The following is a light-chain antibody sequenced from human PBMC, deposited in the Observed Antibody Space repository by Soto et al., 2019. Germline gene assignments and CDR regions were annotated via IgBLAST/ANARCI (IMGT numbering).Light chain of an antibody. CDR1: SSDVGGYNY. J-gene: IGLJ1*01. CDR2: EVS. V-gene: IGLV2-14*01. CDR3: SSYTTSSPYV. Sequence: QSALTQPASVSGSPGQSITISCTGTSSDVGGYNYVSWYQQHPGKAPKLMIYEVSKRPSGVSNRFSGSKSGNTASLTISGLHAEDEADYYCSSYTTSSPYVFGTGTKVTVL.